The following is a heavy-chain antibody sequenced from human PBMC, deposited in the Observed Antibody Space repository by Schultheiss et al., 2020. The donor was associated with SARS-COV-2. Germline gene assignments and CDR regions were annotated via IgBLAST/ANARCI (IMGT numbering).Heavy chain of an antibody. J-gene: IGHJ3*02. Sequence: SETLSLTCAVSGGSISSGGYSWSWVRQPPGKGLEWIAYIYYSGSTYYNSTLKSRVTISVDTSKNQFSLKLSSVTAADTAVYYCARGSGSTLLRGFDIWGQGTKVTVSS. V-gene: IGHV4-30-2*01. CDR3: ARGSGSTLLRGFDI. CDR2: IYYSGST. D-gene: IGHD3-10*01. CDR1: GGSISSGGYS.